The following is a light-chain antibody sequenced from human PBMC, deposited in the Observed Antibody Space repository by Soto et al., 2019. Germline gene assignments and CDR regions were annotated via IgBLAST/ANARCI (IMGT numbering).Light chain of an antibody. V-gene: IGKV3-11*01. J-gene: IGKJ1*01. CDR2: HTS. CDR1: QTVNSR. CDR3: HQRQSWPRT. Sequence: IVLTQSPATLSSTPWERGKVYCRASQTVNSRLAWYQHKPGQAPRLLIYHTSNRATGIPARFSGSGSGTDFTLTISSLEPEDFAVYYCHQRQSWPRTFGQGAKVDI.